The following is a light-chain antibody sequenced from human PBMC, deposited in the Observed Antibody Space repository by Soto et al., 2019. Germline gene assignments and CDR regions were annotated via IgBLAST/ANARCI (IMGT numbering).Light chain of an antibody. Sequence: QPVLTQPPSVSGAPGQRVTISCTGSSSNIGAGYDVHWYQQLPGTPPKLLIYGNSNRPSGVPDRISGSKSGTSASLAITGLQAEDEADYYCQSYDSSLSGYVVFGGGTQLTVL. CDR1: SSNIGAGYD. J-gene: IGLJ2*01. CDR3: QSYDSSLSGYVV. V-gene: IGLV1-40*01. CDR2: GNS.